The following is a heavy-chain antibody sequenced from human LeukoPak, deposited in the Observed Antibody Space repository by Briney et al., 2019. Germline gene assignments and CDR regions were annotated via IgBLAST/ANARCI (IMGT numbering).Heavy chain of an antibody. V-gene: IGHV1-69*05. CDR2: IIPIFGTA. CDR1: GGTFSSYA. D-gene: IGHD6-6*01. J-gene: IGHJ5*02. Sequence: SVKVSCKASGGTFSSYAISWVRQAPAQGLEWMGGIIPIFGTANYAQKFQGRVTITTDESTSTAYMELSSLRSEDTAVYYCARLSGAAPNWFDPWGQGTLVTVSS. CDR3: ARLSGAAPNWFDP.